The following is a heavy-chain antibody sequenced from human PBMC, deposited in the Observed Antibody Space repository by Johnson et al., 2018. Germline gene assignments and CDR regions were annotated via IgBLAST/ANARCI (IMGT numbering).Heavy chain of an antibody. D-gene: IGHD3-3*01. CDR3: AKTPIPDFWSGYSGYFQH. Sequence: VQLVQSGGGLVQPGGSLRLSCAASGFTVSSNYMNWVRQAPGKGLEWVSIIYSGGNTYYADSVKGRFTISRDNSKNTLDLKMNSLRAEDTALYYCAKTPIPDFWSGYSGYFQHWGQGTLVTVSS. CDR1: GFTVSSNY. J-gene: IGHJ1*01. CDR2: IYSGGNT. V-gene: IGHV3-66*02.